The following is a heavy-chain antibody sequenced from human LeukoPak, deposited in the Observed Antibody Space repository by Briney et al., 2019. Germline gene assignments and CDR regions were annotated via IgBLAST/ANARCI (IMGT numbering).Heavy chain of an antibody. CDR1: GGTFSSYA. CDR3: ARDRRGYSYGFAIDYFDY. CDR2: ISAYNGNT. V-gene: IGHV1-18*01. Sequence: GSSVKVSCKASGGTFSSYAISWVRQAPGQGLEWMGWISAYNGNTNYAQKLQGRVTMTTDTSTSTAYMELRSLRSDDTAVYYCARDRRGYSYGFAIDYFDYWGQGTLVTVSS. D-gene: IGHD5-18*01. J-gene: IGHJ4*02.